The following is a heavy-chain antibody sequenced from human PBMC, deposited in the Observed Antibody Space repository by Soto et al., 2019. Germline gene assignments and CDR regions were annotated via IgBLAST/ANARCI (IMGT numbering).Heavy chain of an antibody. J-gene: IGHJ4*02. CDR3: AREASAVISLDY. CDR1: RYTFPACS. Sequence: GASLKVSCKASRYTFPACSRHCVRQAPGQGLEWVGWFNPNSGDTIYAQKFQGRVTLTRDTSIGTAYMELYSLTSDDTAVYYCAREASAVISLDYWGQGTLVTVSS. D-gene: IGHD6-19*01. CDR2: FNPNSGDT. V-gene: IGHV1-2*02.